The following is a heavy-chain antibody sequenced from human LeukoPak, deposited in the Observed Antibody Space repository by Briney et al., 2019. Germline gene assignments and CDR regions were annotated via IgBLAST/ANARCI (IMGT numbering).Heavy chain of an antibody. CDR1: GYSINSGYY. V-gene: IGHV4-38-2*02. CDR3: ARDRNWLLDY. Sequence: PSETLSLTCTVSGYSINSGYYWGWIRQTPGKGLEWIGTLYHSGSTYYNPSLKSRVTISVDTSKNQFSLKLSSVTAADTAVYYCARDRNWLLDYWGQGTLVTVSS. J-gene: IGHJ4*02. CDR2: LYHSGST. D-gene: IGHD3-9*01.